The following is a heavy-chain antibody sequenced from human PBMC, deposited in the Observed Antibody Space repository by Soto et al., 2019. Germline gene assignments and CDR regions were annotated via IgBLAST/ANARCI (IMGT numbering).Heavy chain of an antibody. J-gene: IGHJ3*02. CDR3: ARDWYCAGSSCDDVFDI. CDR2: ISTYDGDR. V-gene: IGHV1-18*01. D-gene: IGHD2-21*01. Sequence: QDQLVQSGAEVKKPGASVKVSCKASGYTFTSYGISWVRQAPGQGLEWMGWISTYDGDRNLAQKFQGRVTMSTDTPMTTANMELRDLAPDDTAVYYCARDWYCAGSSCDDVFDIWGQGTMVTVSS. CDR1: GYTFTSYG.